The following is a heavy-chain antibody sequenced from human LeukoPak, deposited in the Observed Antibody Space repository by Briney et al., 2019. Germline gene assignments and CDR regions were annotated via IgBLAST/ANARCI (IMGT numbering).Heavy chain of an antibody. CDR1: GGSISSSSYY. V-gene: IGHV4-39*07. CDR2: IYYSGST. D-gene: IGHD6-13*01. Sequence: PSETLSLTCTVSGGSISSSSYYWGWIRQPPGKGLEWIGSIYYSGSTYYNPSLKSRVTISVGTSKNQFSLKLSSVTAADTAVYYCARSSSSWYPVDYWGQGTLVTVSS. CDR3: ARSSSSWYPVDY. J-gene: IGHJ4*02.